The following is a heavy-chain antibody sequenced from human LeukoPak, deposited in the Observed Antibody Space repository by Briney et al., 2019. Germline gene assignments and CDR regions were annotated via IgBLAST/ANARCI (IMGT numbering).Heavy chain of an antibody. CDR2: IIPIFGTA. V-gene: IGHV1-69*06. J-gene: IGHJ4*02. D-gene: IGHD3-10*01. CDR3: ATVRMYYYGSGSSLLDY. CDR1: GGTFSSYA. Sequence: ASVKVSCKASGGTFSSYAISWVRQAPGQGLKWMGRIIPIFGTANYAQKFQGRVTMTEDTSTDTAYMELSSLRSEDTAVYYCATVRMYYYGSGSSLLDYWGQGTLVTVSS.